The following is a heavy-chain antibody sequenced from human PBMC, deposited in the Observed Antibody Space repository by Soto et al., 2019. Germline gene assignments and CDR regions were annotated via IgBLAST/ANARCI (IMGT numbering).Heavy chain of an antibody. CDR2: INPSGGNT. V-gene: IGHV1-46*03. CDR1: GYTFTSYY. CDR3: ARDGSIAVAASGAFDI. Sequence: GASVKVSCKASGYTFTSYYMHWVRQAPGQGLEWMGIINPSGGNTSYAQKFQGRVTMTRDTSTSTVYMELSSLRSEDTAVYYCARDGSIAVAASGAFDIWGQGTMVTVSS. D-gene: IGHD6-19*01. J-gene: IGHJ3*02.